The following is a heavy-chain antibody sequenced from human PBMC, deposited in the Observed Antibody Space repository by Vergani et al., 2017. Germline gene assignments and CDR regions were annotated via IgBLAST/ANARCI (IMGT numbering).Heavy chain of an antibody. CDR1: GFTVSSNY. CDR2: IYSGGST. V-gene: IGHV3-66*02. CDR3: ARGRVLTGGSDY. J-gene: IGHJ4*02. Sequence: EVQMVETGGGLVKPGGSLRLSCAASGFTVSSNYMSWVRQAPGKGLEWVSVIYSGGSTYYADSVKGRFTISRDNSKNTLYLQMNSLRAEDTAVYYCARGRVLTGGSDYWGQGTLVTVSS. D-gene: IGHD4/OR15-4a*01.